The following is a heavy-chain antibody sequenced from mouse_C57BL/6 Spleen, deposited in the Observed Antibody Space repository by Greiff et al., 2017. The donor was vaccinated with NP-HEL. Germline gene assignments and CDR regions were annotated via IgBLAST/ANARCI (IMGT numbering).Heavy chain of an antibody. D-gene: IGHD3-3*01. J-gene: IGHJ4*01. V-gene: IGHV1-15*01. Sequence: QVQLQQSGAELVRPGASVTLSCKASGYTFTDYEMHWVKQTPVHGLEWIGAIDPETGGTAYNQKFKGKAILTADKSSSTAYMELRSLTSEDSAVDYCTRGRAMDYWGQGTSVTVSS. CDR3: TRGRAMDY. CDR1: GYTFTDYE. CDR2: IDPETGGT.